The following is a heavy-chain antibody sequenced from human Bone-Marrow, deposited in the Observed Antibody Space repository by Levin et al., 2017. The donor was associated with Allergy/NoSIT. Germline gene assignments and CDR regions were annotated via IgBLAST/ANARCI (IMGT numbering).Heavy chain of an antibody. CDR1: GFTFSYTW. J-gene: IGHJ3*01. CDR2: IKGDGTST. CDR3: VRDNGGHYDSSGYAFDL. Sequence: PGGSLRLSCAASGFTFSYTWMHWVRQAPGKGLVWVSHIKGDGTSTNYADSVKGRFTISRDNAKNTLYLQMSSLRVEDTALYYCVRDNGGHYDSSGYAFDLWGPGTMVTVSS. V-gene: IGHV3-74*01. D-gene: IGHD3-22*01.